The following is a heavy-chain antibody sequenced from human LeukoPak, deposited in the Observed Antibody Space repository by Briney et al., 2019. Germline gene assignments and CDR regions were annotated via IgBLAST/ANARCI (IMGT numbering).Heavy chain of an antibody. CDR3: AKGSTVTTVGDFDY. CDR1: GFTFSSYA. CDR2: ISGSGGST. V-gene: IGHV3-23*01. D-gene: IGHD4-11*01. Sequence: PGGSLRLSCAASGFTFSSYAMSWVRQAPGKGLEWVSAISGSGGSTYYADSVKGRFTISRDNSRNTLYLQMSSLRAEDTAVYYCAKGSTVTTVGDFDYWGQGTLVTVSS. J-gene: IGHJ4*02.